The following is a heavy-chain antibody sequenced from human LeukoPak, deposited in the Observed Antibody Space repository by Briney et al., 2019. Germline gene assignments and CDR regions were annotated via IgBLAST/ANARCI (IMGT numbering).Heavy chain of an antibody. Sequence: ASVKVSCKASGYTFTSYGISWVRQAPGQGLEWMGWISAYNGNTNHAQKLQGRVTMTTDTSTSTAYMELRSLRSDDTAVYYCARDYVGFGSGSYEFDYWGQGTLVTVSS. CDR3: ARDYVGFGSGSYEFDY. D-gene: IGHD1-26*01. CDR2: ISAYNGNT. V-gene: IGHV1-18*01. J-gene: IGHJ4*02. CDR1: GYTFTSYG.